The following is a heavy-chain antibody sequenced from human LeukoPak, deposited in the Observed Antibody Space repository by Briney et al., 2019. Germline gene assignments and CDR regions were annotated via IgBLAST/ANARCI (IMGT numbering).Heavy chain of an antibody. CDR2: IYYSGST. D-gene: IGHD3-10*01. Sequence: SETLSLTCTVSGGSISSNSYYWGWIRQPPGKGLEWIGSIYYSGSTYYKSSLKSRVTISVDTSKNQFSLKLSSVTAADTAVYYCARDLHMVRVVAAAASDWFDPWGQGTLVTVSS. V-gene: IGHV4-39*02. CDR1: GGSISSNSYY. J-gene: IGHJ5*02. CDR3: ARDLHMVRVVAAAASDWFDP.